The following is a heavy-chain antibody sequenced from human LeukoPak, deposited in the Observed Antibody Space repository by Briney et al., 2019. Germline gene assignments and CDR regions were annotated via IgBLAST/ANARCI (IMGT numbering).Heavy chain of an antibody. Sequence: GGSLRLSCAASDFTFSNAWMNWVHQAPGKGLEWVGRIKSKTDGGTTDYAAPVKGRFTISRDDSKNTLYLQMNSLKTEDTAVYYCSTTYYYDSSEGYWGQGTLVTVSS. CDR2: IKSKTDGGTT. CDR1: DFTFSNAW. V-gene: IGHV3-15*07. CDR3: STTYYYDSSEGY. J-gene: IGHJ4*02. D-gene: IGHD3-22*01.